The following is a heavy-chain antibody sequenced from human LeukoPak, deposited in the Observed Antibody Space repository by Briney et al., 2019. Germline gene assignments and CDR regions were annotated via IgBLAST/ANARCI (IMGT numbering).Heavy chain of an antibody. CDR1: GYTFTGYY. CDR2: INPSGGST. Sequence: ASVKVSRKASGYTFTGYYMHWVRQAPGQGLEWMGIINPSGGSTSYAQKFQGRVTMTRDLSTSTVYMELSSLRSEDTAVYYCAAGGLRYFSRFDPWGQGTLVTVSS. J-gene: IGHJ5*02. V-gene: IGHV1-46*01. CDR3: AAGGLRYFSRFDP. D-gene: IGHD5-12*01.